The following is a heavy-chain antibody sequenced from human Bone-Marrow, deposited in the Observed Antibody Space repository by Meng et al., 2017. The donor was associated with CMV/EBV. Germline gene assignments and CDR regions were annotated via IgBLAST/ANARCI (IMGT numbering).Heavy chain of an antibody. CDR2: ISSSSSYI. Sequence: GESLKISCAASGFTFSSYSMNWVRQAPGKGLEWVSSISSSSSYIYYADSVKGRFTTTRDNAKKSLYLQMKSLRAEDTAVYYCVRGCSTSCYYGMDVWGQGTTVTVSS. V-gene: IGHV3-21*01. D-gene: IGHD2-2*01. CDR1: GFTFSSYS. J-gene: IGHJ6*02. CDR3: VRGCSTSCYYGMDV.